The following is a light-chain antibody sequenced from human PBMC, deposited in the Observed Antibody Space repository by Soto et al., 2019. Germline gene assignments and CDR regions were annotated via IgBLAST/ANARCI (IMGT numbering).Light chain of an antibody. V-gene: IGLV2-11*01. Sequence: QSALTQPRSVSGSPGHSVTISCTGTSSDVGGYNYVSWYQQHPGKAPKFMIYDVSKRPSGVPDRFSGSKSGNTASLTISGLQAEDEADYYCCSYAVTYYVFGTGTKLTVL. CDR1: SSDVGGYNY. CDR3: CSYAVTYYV. CDR2: DVS. J-gene: IGLJ1*01.